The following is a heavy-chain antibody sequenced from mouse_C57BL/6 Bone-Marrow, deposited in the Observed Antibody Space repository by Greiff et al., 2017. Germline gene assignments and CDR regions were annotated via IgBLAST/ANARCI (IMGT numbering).Heavy chain of an antibody. Sequence: EVKLMESGGGLVQPGGSLKLSCAASGFTFSDYGMAWVRQAPRKGPEWVAFISNLAYSIYYADTVTGRFTISRENAKNTLYLEMSSLRSEDTAMYYCARHGNGWYFDVWGTGTTVTVSS. CDR2: ISNLAYSI. V-gene: IGHV5-15*01. CDR1: GFTFSDYG. J-gene: IGHJ1*03. CDR3: ARHGNGWYFDV. D-gene: IGHD2-1*01.